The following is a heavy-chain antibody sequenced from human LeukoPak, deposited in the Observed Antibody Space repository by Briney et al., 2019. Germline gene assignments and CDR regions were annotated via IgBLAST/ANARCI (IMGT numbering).Heavy chain of an antibody. D-gene: IGHD1-1*01. J-gene: IGHJ3*02. V-gene: IGHV4-30-4*01. CDR1: GASIRSGDYY. CDR2: IYYSGST. CDR3: ARDLHPMEDAFDI. Sequence: SETLSLTCTVSGASIRSGDYYWSWIRQHPGKGLEWIGYIYYSGSTYYNPSLKSRVTISVDTSKNQFSLKLSSVTAAGTAVYYCARDLHPMEDAFDIWGQGTMVTVSS.